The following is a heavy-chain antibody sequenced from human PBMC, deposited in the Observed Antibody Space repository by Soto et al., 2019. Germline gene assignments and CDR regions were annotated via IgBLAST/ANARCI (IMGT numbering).Heavy chain of an antibody. CDR1: GFTYSTYS. CDR3: ARDLGVALATLTLDL. D-gene: IGHD2-21*01. J-gene: IGHJ4*02. CDR2: ITTSSSFR. Sequence: GGSLRLSCAASGFTYSTYSMNWVRQAPGKGLEWVSDITTSSSFRFYADSVKGRFTISRDDAKNSLYLQMNSLRAEDTGVYYCARDLGVALATLTLDLRGQGTLVTVSS. V-gene: IGHV3-21*01.